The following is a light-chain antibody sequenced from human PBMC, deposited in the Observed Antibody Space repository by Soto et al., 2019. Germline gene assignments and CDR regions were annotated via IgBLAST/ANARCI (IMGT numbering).Light chain of an antibody. Sequence: EFVLTQSAGTLSLSPGERATLSCRASQSVSSSYLAWYQQKPGQAPRLLIYDASNRATGIPARFSGSGSGTDFTLTISSLEPEDFAVYYCQQRSNFGQGTRLEIK. CDR1: QSVSSSY. V-gene: IGKV3-11*01. CDR3: QQRSN. CDR2: DAS. J-gene: IGKJ5*01.